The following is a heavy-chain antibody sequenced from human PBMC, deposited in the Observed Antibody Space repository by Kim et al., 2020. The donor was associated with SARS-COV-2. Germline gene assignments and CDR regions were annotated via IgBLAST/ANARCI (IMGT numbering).Heavy chain of an antibody. V-gene: IGHV3-11*01. D-gene: IGHD2-15*01. CDR3: ARDSVVVVAATLYNWFDP. Sequence: GGSLRLSCAASGFTFSDYYMSWIRQAPGKGLEWVSYISSSGSTIYYADSVKGRFTISRDNAKNSLYLQMNSLRAEDTAVYYCARDSVVVVAATLYNWFDPWGQGTLVTVSS. J-gene: IGHJ5*02. CDR1: GFTFSDYY. CDR2: ISSSGSTI.